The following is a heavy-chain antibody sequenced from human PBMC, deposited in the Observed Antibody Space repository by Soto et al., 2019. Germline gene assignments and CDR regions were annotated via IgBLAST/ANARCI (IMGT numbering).Heavy chain of an antibody. CDR2: IYPGDSDT. V-gene: IGHV5-51*01. D-gene: IGHD2-2*01. Sequence: GESLKISCKGSGYSFTSYWIGWVRQMPGKGLEWMGIIYPGDSDTRYSPSFQGQVTISADKSISTAYLQWSSLKASDTAMYYCARLGRAIRRPAASSYWGQGTLVTVSS. CDR1: GYSFTSYW. CDR3: ARLGRAIRRPAASSY. J-gene: IGHJ4*02.